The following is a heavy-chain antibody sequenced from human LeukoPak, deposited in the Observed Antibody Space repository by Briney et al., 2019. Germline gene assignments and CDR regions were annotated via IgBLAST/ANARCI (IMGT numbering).Heavy chain of an antibody. CDR2: IYPGDSDT. CDR1: GYSFTSYL. Sequence: GESLKISCKGSGYSFTSYLIGWVRQMPGKGLEWMGIIYPGDSDTRYSPSFQGQVTISADKSISTAYLQWSSLKASDTAMYYCARLLGQWLVPNWYFDLWGRGTLVTVSS. V-gene: IGHV5-51*01. J-gene: IGHJ2*01. D-gene: IGHD6-19*01. CDR3: ARLLGQWLVPNWYFDL.